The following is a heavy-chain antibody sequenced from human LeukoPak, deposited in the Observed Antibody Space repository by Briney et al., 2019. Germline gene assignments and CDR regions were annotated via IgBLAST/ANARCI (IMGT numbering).Heavy chain of an antibody. CDR3: ARDYCSSTSCYTGGPLDY. CDR1: GFTFSSYS. Sequence: GSLRLSCAASGFTFSSYSMNWVRQAPGKGLEWVSSISSSSSYIYYADSVKGRFTISRDNAKNSLYLQMNSLRAEDTAVYYCARDYCSSTSCYTGGPLDYWGQGTLVTVSS. V-gene: IGHV3-21*01. CDR2: ISSSSSYI. J-gene: IGHJ4*02. D-gene: IGHD2-2*02.